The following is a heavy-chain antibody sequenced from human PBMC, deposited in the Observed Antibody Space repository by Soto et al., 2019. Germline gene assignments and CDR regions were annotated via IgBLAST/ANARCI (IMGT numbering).Heavy chain of an antibody. CDR3: ARDWGACTPGECYSHGFDL. CDR2: SWHDGRHL. V-gene: IGHV3-33*01. J-gene: IGHJ3*01. CDR1: GFTLDTDG. D-gene: IGHD2-21*01. Sequence: QEQLVESGGGMVQPGGSLRLSCAVSGFTLDTDGMHWVRQAAGHGLEWVAVSWHDGRHLDYADSVRGRLTVFRDDSKNTLFLEMNGLRGDDTAVYYCARDWGACTPGECYSHGFDLWGQGTLVTVSS.